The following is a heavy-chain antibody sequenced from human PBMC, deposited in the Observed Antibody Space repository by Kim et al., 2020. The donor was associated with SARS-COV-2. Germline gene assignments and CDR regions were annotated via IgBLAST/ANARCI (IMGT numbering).Heavy chain of an antibody. Sequence: SVKVSCKASGGTFSSYAISWVRQAPGQGLEWMGGIIPIFGTANYAQKFQGRVTITADKSTSTAYMELSSLRSEDTAVYYCARGPLVGGWYGGDAFDIWGQGTMVTVSS. D-gene: IGHD6-19*01. CDR3: ARGPLVGGWYGGDAFDI. CDR2: IIPIFGTA. V-gene: IGHV1-69*06. J-gene: IGHJ3*02. CDR1: GGTFSSYA.